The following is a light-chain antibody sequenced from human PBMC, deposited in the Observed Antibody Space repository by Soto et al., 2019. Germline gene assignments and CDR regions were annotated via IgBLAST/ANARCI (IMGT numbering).Light chain of an antibody. J-gene: IGKJ4*01. CDR1: QSVRSN. V-gene: IGKV3-15*01. CDR3: HQYNNWPLT. Sequence: IVLTQSPGTLSLSPEERATLSCRASQSVRSNLAWYQQKPGQAPRLLFSDTSTRATTVPARFNGSGSGTEFSLAISNLQSEDFAVYYCHQYNNWPLTFGGGTKVDIK. CDR2: DTS.